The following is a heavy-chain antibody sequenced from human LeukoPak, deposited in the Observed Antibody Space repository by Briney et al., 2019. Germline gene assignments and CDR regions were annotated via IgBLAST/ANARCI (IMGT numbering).Heavy chain of an antibody. CDR3: ATIKRGNISGYFDF. D-gene: IGHD5-18*01. CDR1: GASMNTHY. V-gene: IGHV4-59*11. J-gene: IGHJ4*02. Sequence: SETLSLTCAVSGASMNTHYWSWIRQPPGKGLEWIGYMLDTVTTKDNPSLKSRFTLSADTSKTQFSLRLTFVTAADPAVYYCATIKRGNISGYFDFWGQGIPVTVSS. CDR2: MLDTVTT.